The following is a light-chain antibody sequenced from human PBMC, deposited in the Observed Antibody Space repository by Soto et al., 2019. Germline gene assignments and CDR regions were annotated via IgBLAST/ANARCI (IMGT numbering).Light chain of an antibody. J-gene: IGKJ5*01. CDR3: QQRSSWPT. V-gene: IGKV3-11*01. CDR1: QSVSSY. CDR2: DAS. Sequence: EIVLTQSPATLSLSPGERATLSCRASQSVSSYLAWYQQKPGQAPRLLIYDASNRATGIPFRFSGSGSGTDFTLTISSLEPEDFAVYYCQQRSSWPTFGQGTRLEIK.